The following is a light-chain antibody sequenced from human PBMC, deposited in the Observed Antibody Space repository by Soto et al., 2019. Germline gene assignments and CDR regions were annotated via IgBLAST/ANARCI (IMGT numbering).Light chain of an antibody. J-gene: IGKJ1*01. V-gene: IGKV3-15*01. CDR1: QSVSSN. Sequence: EIVMTQSPATLSVSPGERATLSCRASQSVSSNLAWYQQKPGQAPRLLIYGASTRATGIPARFSGSGSGTEFTLTLSSLQSEDFAVYYCQQYNNCPQTFGQGTKVEIK. CDR3: QQYNNCPQT. CDR2: GAS.